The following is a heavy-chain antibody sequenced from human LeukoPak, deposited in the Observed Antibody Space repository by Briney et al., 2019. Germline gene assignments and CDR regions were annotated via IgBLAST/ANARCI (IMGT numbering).Heavy chain of an antibody. V-gene: IGHV3-23*01. CDR1: GFTFNTQD. CDR3: GKGRVSD. CDR2: ITIAGGT. J-gene: IGHJ4*02. Sequence: PGGSLRLSCAASGFTFNTQDMRWVRQAPGKGLEWVSSITIAGGTFYADSVRGRFTISRDNFKNTLDLQMNSLRVEDTAVYYCGKGRVSDWGQGTLVTVSS. D-gene: IGHD6-19*01.